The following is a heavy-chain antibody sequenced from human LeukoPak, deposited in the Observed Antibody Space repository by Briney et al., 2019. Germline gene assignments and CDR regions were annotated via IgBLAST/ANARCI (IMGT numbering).Heavy chain of an antibody. D-gene: IGHD1-26*01. J-gene: IGHJ3*02. V-gene: IGHV4-4*07. CDR1: GGSISSYY. CDR3: ARGKWDLESGEAFDI. Sequence: SETLSLTCTVSGGSISSYYWSWIRQPAGKGLEWIGRIYTSGSTNYNPSLKSRVTISLDTSKNQFSLKLSSVTAADTAVYYCARGKWDLESGEAFDIWGQGTMVTVSS. CDR2: IYTSGST.